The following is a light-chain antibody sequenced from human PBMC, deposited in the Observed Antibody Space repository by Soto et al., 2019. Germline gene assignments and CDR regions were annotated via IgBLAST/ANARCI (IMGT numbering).Light chain of an antibody. Sequence: QSALTQPASVSGSPGHSITISCTGTRSDVGGYNYVSWFQQYPGKAPKLMIYEVSNRPSGVSNRFSGSKSGNTASLTVSGLQAEDEADYYCSSFTSSNTWVFGGGTQLTVL. V-gene: IGLV2-14*01. J-gene: IGLJ3*02. CDR1: RSDVGGYNY. CDR2: EVS. CDR3: SSFTSSNTWV.